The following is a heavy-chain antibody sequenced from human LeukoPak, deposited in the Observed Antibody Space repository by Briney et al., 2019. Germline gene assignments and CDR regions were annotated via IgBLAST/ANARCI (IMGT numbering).Heavy chain of an antibody. D-gene: IGHD1-26*01. V-gene: IGHV1-46*01. Sequence: ASVKVSCKASGYTFTSYYMHWVRQAPGQGLEWMGIINPSGGSTSYAQKFQGRVTMTRDMSTSTVYMELSSLRSEDTAVYYCARDRGWELRWFELDYWGQGTLVTVSS. CDR3: ARDRGWELRWFELDY. J-gene: IGHJ4*02. CDR2: INPSGGST. CDR1: GYTFTSYY.